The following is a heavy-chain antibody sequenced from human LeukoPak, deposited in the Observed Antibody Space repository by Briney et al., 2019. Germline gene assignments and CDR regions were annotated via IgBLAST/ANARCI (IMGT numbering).Heavy chain of an antibody. CDR1: GGSISSCSYY. J-gene: IGHJ4*02. V-gene: IGHV4-39*07. Sequence: SETLSLTCTVSGGSISSCSYYWGWIRQPPGKGLEWIGSIYYSGSTYYNPSLKSRVTISVDTSKNQLSLKLSSVTAADTAVYYCARISSLGIAAAGTHSPASYFDYWGQGTLVTVSS. D-gene: IGHD6-13*01. CDR2: IYYSGST. CDR3: ARISSLGIAAAGTHSPASYFDY.